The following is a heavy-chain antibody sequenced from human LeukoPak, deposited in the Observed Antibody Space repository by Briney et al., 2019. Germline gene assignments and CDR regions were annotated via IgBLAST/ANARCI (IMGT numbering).Heavy chain of an antibody. CDR2: IFWDDDK. CDR3: AHLAITNFVMKAFDI. D-gene: IGHD1-14*01. CDR1: AFSLSTSGVG. J-gene: IGHJ3*02. V-gene: IGHV2-5*02. Sequence: ESGPTLVNPTQTLKLTCTFSAFSLSTSGVGVGWIRQPPGKALEWLALIFWDDDKRYSPSLKSRLTITKGTSKNQVVLTMTNMDPVDTATYFCAHLAITNFVMKAFDIWGQGTMVTVSS.